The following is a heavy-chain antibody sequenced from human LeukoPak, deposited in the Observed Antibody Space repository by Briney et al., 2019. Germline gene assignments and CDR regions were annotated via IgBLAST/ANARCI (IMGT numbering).Heavy chain of an antibody. D-gene: IGHD4-17*01. CDR3: ARASTTVPYLLDY. CDR2: INSKATST. CDR1: GFTFSAYW. V-gene: IGHV3-74*03. J-gene: IGHJ4*02. Sequence: GGSLRLSCAASGFTFSAYWMHWVRQAPGKGLLWVSRINSKATSTKYADSVKGRFTISRDNARHTLYLQMNSLRAEDTAVYYCARASTTVPYLLDYWGQGTLGTVSS.